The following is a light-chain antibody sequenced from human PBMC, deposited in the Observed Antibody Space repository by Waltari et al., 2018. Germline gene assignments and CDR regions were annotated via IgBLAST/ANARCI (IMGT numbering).Light chain of an antibody. CDR1: QSISSW. CDR2: KAS. V-gene: IGKV1-5*03. CDR3: QQYNSYWT. Sequence: DIQMTQSPSTLSASVGDRVTIPCRASQSISSWLAWFQQKPGKAPKLLIYKASSLESGVPSRFSGSGSGTEFTLTISSLQPDDFATYYCQQYNSYWTFGQGTKVEI. J-gene: IGKJ1*01.